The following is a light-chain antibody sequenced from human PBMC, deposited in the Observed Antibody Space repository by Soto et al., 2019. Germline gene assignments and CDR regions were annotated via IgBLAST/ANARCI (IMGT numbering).Light chain of an antibody. CDR2: GAS. CDR1: QSVRSTC. CDR3: QQYNDSPMHT. J-gene: IGKJ2*01. Sequence: VLPQSQDTLSLSPGDRVTLSCRASQSVRSTCLAWYQQKPGQAPRLLIYGASNRATGIPDRFSGSASGTDFTLTISRLEPDDSAVYYCQQYNDSPMHTFGQGTKLEIK. V-gene: IGKV3-20*01.